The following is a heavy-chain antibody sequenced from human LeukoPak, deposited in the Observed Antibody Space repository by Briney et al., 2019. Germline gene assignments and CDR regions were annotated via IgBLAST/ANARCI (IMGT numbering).Heavy chain of an antibody. V-gene: IGHV1-18*01. CDR2: ISPHNGHT. D-gene: IGHD2-8*01. CDR1: GYTFSNHG. J-gene: IGHJ4*02. Sequence: ASVKVSCKASGYTFSNHGISWVRQAPGQGLEWMAWISPHNGHTNYVQAFRGRVTLTTDTSSSTAYMELRSLTSDDTAVYYCAREQWRVSFDYWGQGTVVTVSS. CDR3: AREQWRVSFDY.